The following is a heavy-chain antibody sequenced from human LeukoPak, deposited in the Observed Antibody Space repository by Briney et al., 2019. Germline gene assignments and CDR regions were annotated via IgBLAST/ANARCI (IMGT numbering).Heavy chain of an antibody. CDR3: TTDPIRYWRSTSCYSFDP. D-gene: IGHD2-2*01. J-gene: IGHJ5*02. CDR2: IKSKTDGGTP. CDR1: GFTFSNVV. Sequence: GGSLRLSRAVSGFTFSNVVMSWGRQAAGKGGECGGGIKSKTDGGTPDSAAPVKGRFTISRDDSKHTLYLQMNSLKTEETAVYYCTTDPIRYWRSTSCYSFDPGGQGTLVTVSS. V-gene: IGHV3-15*01.